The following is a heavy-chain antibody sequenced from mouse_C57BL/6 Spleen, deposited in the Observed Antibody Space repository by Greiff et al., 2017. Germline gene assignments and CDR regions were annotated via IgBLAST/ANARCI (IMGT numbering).Heavy chain of an antibody. D-gene: IGHD3-2*02. V-gene: IGHV1-64*01. Sequence: QVQLQQPGAELVKPGASVKLSCKASGYTFTSYWMHWVKQRPGQGLEWIGMIHPNSGSTNYNEKFKRKATLHVDKSSRTAFMQLSSLPSEDSSVYYCASPASSGVYAMDYWGQGTSVTVSS. CDR2: IHPNSGST. J-gene: IGHJ4*01. CDR3: ASPASSGVYAMDY. CDR1: GYTFTSYW.